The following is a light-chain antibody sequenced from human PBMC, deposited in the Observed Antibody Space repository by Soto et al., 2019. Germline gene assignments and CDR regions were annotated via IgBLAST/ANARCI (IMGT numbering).Light chain of an antibody. V-gene: IGKV3-20*01. CDR3: QQYNRWVT. J-gene: IGKJ4*01. CDR2: GAS. CDR1: QSVSNNY. Sequence: ENALTQSPGTLSLSPRERPTLSCRASQSVSNNYLAWYQQKPGQAPRLLIYGASNRATGIPDRFSGSGSGTDFTLTISRLEPEDFAVYYCQQYNRWVTFGGGTMVDIK.